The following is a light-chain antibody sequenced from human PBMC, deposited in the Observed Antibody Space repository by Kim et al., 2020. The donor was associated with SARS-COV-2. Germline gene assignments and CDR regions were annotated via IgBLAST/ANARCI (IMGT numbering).Light chain of an antibody. V-gene: IGKV1-39*01. J-gene: IGKJ1*01. Sequence: ASVGDRVTITCRASQSINKYLSWYQQKPGKAPKLLIYAASSLQSGAPSRFSGSGSGTEFILTISSLQPEDSATYFCQQSYSSLGTFGQGTKVDIK. CDR3: QQSYSSLGT. CDR1: QSINKY. CDR2: AAS.